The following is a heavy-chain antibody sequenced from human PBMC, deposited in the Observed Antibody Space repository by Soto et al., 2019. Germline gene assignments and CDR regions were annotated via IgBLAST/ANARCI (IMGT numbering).Heavy chain of an antibody. CDR2: ISAYNGNT. V-gene: IGHV1-18*01. Sequence: QVQLVQSGAEVKKPGASVKVSCKASGYTFTSYGISWVRQAPGQGLEWLGWISAYNGNTNYAQKLQGRGTMPTDTSTSTAYRALRSLRADDTAVYYCAPAPGYCSSTSCYTLKHDYYYGMDVWGQGTTVTVSS. J-gene: IGHJ6*02. CDR1: GYTFTSYG. D-gene: IGHD2-2*02. CDR3: APAPGYCSSTSCYTLKHDYYYGMDV.